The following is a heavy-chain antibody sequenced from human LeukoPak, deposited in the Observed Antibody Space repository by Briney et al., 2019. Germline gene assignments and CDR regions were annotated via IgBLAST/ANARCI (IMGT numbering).Heavy chain of an antibody. CDR3: ATSGMFGVFDY. V-gene: IGHV3-23*01. J-gene: IGHJ4*02. CDR2: ISGSGGSP. D-gene: IGHD3-16*01. CDR1: GFTFSSYA. Sequence: GGSLRLSCAASGFTFSSYAMSWVRQAPGKGLEWVSAISGSGGSPYYADSVKGRFTISRDNSKNTLYLQMNSLRAEDTAVYYCATSGMFGVFDYWGQGTLVTVSS.